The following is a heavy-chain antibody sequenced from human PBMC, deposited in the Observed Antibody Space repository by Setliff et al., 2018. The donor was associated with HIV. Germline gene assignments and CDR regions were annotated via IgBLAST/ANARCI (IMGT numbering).Heavy chain of an antibody. CDR2: IDLYGSEK. CDR1: GFSFSNSW. J-gene: IGHJ4*02. Sequence: GGSLRLSCAASGFSFSNSWMAWVRQAPGKGLEWVANIDLYGSEKNYVDSVEGRFTISRDNARNSLFLQMNSLRAEDTAVYYCATYRGYNSGDRWSFFDYWGQGILVTVSS. D-gene: IGHD2-15*01. V-gene: IGHV3-7*01. CDR3: ATYRGYNSGDRWSFFDY.